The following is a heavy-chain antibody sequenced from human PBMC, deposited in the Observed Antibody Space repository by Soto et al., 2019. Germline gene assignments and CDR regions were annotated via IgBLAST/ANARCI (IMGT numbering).Heavy chain of an antibody. J-gene: IGHJ1*01. CDR2: ISGSNSY. CDR1: GFIFSSSS. V-gene: IGHV3-21*01. D-gene: IGHD1-26*01. CDR3: ARDPLGSSGNEYFQN. Sequence: LRLSGAASGFIFSSSSMKWVRQAPGKGLEWVSSISGSNSYYADSVKGRFTISRDNAKNSLYLQMSSLRAEDTAVYYCARDPLGSSGNEYFQNWGQGTLVTVCS.